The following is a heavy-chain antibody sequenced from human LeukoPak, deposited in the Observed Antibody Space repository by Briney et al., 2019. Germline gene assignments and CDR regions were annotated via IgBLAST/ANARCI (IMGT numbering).Heavy chain of an antibody. CDR2: INHRGST. D-gene: IGHD3-10*01. CDR1: GGSFSGYY. V-gene: IGHV4-34*01. J-gene: IGHJ4*02. CDR3: ARSGLWFQAFAY. Sequence: ASETLSLTCAVYGGSFSGYYWNWIRQPPGKGLEWIGEINHRGSTNYNPSLKGRVTISLDTSKNQFSLRLSSVTAADTAVYFCARSGLWFQAFAYWGQGTRVTVSS.